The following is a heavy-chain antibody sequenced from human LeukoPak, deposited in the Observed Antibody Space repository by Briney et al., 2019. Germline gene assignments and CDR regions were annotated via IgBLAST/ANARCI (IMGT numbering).Heavy chain of an antibody. CDR1: DGAIAGYS. D-gene: IGHD3-22*01. Sequence: SETLSLTCTVSDGAIAGYSWSWIRQPPGKGLEWIGSIYHSGSTYYNPSLKSRVTISVDTSKNQFSLKLSSVTAADTAVYYCARQMIVVVVFDYWGQGTLVTVSS. CDR3: ARQMIVVVVFDY. V-gene: IGHV4-38-2*02. J-gene: IGHJ4*02. CDR2: IYHSGST.